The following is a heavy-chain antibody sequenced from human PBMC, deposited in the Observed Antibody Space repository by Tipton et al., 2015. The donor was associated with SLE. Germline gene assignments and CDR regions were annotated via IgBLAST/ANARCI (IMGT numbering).Heavy chain of an antibody. CDR3: ARRTSGYAPDY. D-gene: IGHD5-12*01. Sequence: TLSLTCSVSGDSISGRYWSWIRQPPGKGLEWIGNIYYSGKTDYNPSLKSRVTISVDTSKNQFSLDLRSVTAADTAVYYCARRTSGYAPDYWGQGTLVTVSS. CDR1: GDSISGRY. V-gene: IGHV4-59*11. J-gene: IGHJ4*02. CDR2: IYYSGKT.